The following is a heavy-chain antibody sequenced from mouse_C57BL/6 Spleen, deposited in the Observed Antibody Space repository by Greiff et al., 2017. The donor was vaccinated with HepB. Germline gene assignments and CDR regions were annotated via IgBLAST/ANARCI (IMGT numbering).Heavy chain of an antibody. V-gene: IGHV1-76*01. CDR2: IYPGSGNT. CDR3: ARMGDYFDY. CDR1: GYPFTDYY. Sequence: QVQLKESGAELVRPGASVKLSCKASGYPFTDYYINWVKQRPGQGLEWIARIYPGSGNTYYNEKFKGKATLTAEKSSSTAYMQLSSLTSEDSAVYFCARMGDYFDYWGQGTTLTVSS. J-gene: IGHJ2*01.